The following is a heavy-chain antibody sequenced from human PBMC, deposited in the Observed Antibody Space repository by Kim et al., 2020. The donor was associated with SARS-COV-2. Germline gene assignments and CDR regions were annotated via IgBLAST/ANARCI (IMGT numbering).Heavy chain of an antibody. D-gene: IGHD3-16*01. CDR3: ARDRGSYYFDY. J-gene: IGHJ4*02. V-gene: IGHV3-64*02. Sequence: DSVKGRFIISRDNSKNTLYLQVGSLRVEDMAVYYCARDRGSYYFDYWGQGTLVTVSS.